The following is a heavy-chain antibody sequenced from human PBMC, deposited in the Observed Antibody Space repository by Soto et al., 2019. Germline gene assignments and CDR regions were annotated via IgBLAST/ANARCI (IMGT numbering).Heavy chain of an antibody. Sequence: QVQLQESGPGLVKPSQTLSLTCTVSGGSISSGDYYWSWIRQPPGKGLEWIGYIYYSGSTYYNPSLTRRVTIQVDPSKNQFSLKLSSVTAADTAVYYCASYIVLLPATTGYYFDYWGPGTLVPVSS. V-gene: IGHV4-30-4*01. D-gene: IGHD2-2*01. J-gene: IGHJ4*02. CDR3: ASYIVLLPATTGYYFDY. CDR2: IYYSGST. CDR1: GGSISSGDYY.